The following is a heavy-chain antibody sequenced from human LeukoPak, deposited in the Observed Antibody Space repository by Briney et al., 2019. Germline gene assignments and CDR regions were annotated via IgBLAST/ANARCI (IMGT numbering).Heavy chain of an antibody. CDR2: ISYDGSNK. D-gene: IGHD2-2*01. V-gene: IGHV3-30-3*01. CDR1: GFTFSSYA. J-gene: IGHJ5*02. Sequence: GRSLRLSCAASGFTFSSYAMHWVRQAPGKGLEWVAVISYDGSNKYYADSVKGRFTISRDNSKNTLYLQMNSLRAEDTAVYYCARAQDIVVVPALFDPWGQGTLVTVSS. CDR3: ARAQDIVVVPALFDP.